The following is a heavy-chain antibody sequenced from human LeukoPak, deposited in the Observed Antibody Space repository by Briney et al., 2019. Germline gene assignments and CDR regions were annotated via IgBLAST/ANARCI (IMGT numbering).Heavy chain of an antibody. CDR2: FYTSGST. V-gene: IGHV4-61*02. Sequence: SQTLSLTCTVSGGSISSGTYYWSWIRQPAGEGLEWIGRFYTSGSTNYNPSLKSRVTISVDTSKNQFSLKLSSVTAADTAVYYCARAVSGYDLFDYWGQGTLVTVSS. D-gene: IGHD5-12*01. J-gene: IGHJ4*02. CDR3: ARAVSGYDLFDY. CDR1: GGSISSGTYY.